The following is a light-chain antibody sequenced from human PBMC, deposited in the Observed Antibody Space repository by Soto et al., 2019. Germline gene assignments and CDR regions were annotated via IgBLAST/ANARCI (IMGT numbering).Light chain of an antibody. CDR3: ISYTSFRTLYV. CDR1: SSDVGGYNY. V-gene: IGLV2-14*01. J-gene: IGLJ1*01. Sequence: QSVLTQPASVSGSPGQSVTISCTGTSSDVGGYNYVSWYQQHPGKAPKLMIYEVSNRPSGVSNRFSGSKSGNTASLAISGLQAEDEADYYCISYTSFRTLYVFGTGTK. CDR2: EVS.